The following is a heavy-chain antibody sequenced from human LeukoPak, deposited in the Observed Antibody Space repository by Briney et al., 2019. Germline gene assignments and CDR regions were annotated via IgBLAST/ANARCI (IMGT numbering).Heavy chain of an antibody. D-gene: IGHD6-19*01. V-gene: IGHV1-24*01. CDR3: VTDIRSGWRNY. CDR2: FDPEDGEP. J-gene: IGHJ4*02. CDR1: GYTLTESS. Sequence: ASVKVSCKVSGYTLTESSMHWVRQAPGNGLEWMGGFDPEDGEPIYAQKIQGRVTMTEDTSVHTAYMELRSPRSEDTAVYYRVTDIRSGWRNYWGQGTLITVSS.